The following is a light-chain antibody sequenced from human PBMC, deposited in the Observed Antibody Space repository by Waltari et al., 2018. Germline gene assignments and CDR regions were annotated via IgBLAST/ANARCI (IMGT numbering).Light chain of an antibody. V-gene: IGKV4-1*01. CDR2: WAS. CDR3: QQYYSIPRT. Sequence: IVMTQSPDPLAVSLGAWATINCQSSTSVFYSSDHKNYVAWYQQKPGQPPNWLIYWASTRQFVFPDRFSGSGSETDFTLTISSRQPEVVAVYSCQQYYSIPRTFGQGTKVDIK. CDR1: TSVFYSSDHKNY. J-gene: IGKJ1*01.